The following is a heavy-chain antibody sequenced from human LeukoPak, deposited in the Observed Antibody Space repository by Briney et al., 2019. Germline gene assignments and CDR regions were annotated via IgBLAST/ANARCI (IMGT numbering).Heavy chain of an antibody. CDR2: INPGGGTT. CDR3: ARGLVPFDY. J-gene: IGHJ4*02. D-gene: IGHD6-6*01. V-gene: IGHV1-46*01. CDR1: GYTFITYY. Sequence: ASVKVSCKASGYTFITYYIHWVRQAPGQGLEWMGLINPGGGTTIYSQKFQDRVTMTRDTSTSTVYMELSSLRSEDTAVYYCARGLVPFDYWGQGTLVTVSS.